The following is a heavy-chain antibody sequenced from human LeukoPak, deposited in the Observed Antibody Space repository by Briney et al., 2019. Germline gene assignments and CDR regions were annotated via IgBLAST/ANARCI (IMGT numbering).Heavy chain of an antibody. D-gene: IGHD6-6*01. CDR3: AREYSSSSGRAFDI. CDR2: ISSSSAI. CDR1: GFTFTTYT. Sequence: GGSLRLSCAASGFTFTTYTMNWVRQTPGKGLEWVSFISSSSAIYYADSVKGRFTISRDNAKNSLFLQMNSLRAEDTAVYYCAREYSSSSGRAFDIWGQGTMVTVSS. J-gene: IGHJ3*02. V-gene: IGHV3-48*01.